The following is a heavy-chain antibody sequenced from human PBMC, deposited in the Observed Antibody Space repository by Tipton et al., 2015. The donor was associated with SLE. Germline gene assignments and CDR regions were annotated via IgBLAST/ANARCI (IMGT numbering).Heavy chain of an antibody. Sequence: GLVKPSETLSLTCNVSGVSISSSYWSWIRQPAGKGLEWIGRIYTSGATNYNPSLTSRVSMPVDTSKKQFSLNLSLVTAADTAVYFCARIIAGHGDAFDVWGQGTMVTVSS. V-gene: IGHV4-4*07. CDR2: IYTSGAT. J-gene: IGHJ3*01. CDR1: GVSISSSY. CDR3: ARIIAGHGDAFDV.